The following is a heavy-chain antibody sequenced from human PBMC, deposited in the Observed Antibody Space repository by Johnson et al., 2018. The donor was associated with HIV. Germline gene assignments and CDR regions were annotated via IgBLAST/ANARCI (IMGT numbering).Heavy chain of an antibody. CDR2: IYSGGST. Sequence: VQLVESGGGLVKPGGSLRLSCAASGFTVSSNYMSWVRQAPGKGLEWVSVIYSGGSTYYADSVTGRFTISRDNSKNTLYLQMNSLRAEDTAVYYCAREGRGSSSGAFDIWGQGTMVTVSS. J-gene: IGHJ3*02. CDR3: AREGRGSSSGAFDI. V-gene: IGHV3-66*01. D-gene: IGHD6-6*01. CDR1: GFTVSSNY.